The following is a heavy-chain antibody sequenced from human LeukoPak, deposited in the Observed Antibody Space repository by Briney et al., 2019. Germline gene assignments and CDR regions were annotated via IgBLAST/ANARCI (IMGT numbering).Heavy chain of an antibody. Sequence: PGRSLRLSCAASGFTFSSYGMHWVRQAPGKGLEWVAFIRYDGSNKYYADSVKGRFTISRDNSKNTLYLQMNSLRAEDTAVYYCAKVAPPTRRPYCSSTSCLDYYYYYYMDVWGKGTTVTVSS. CDR1: GFTFSSYG. CDR2: IRYDGSNK. J-gene: IGHJ6*03. D-gene: IGHD2-2*01. CDR3: AKVAPPTRRPYCSSTSCLDYYYYYYMDV. V-gene: IGHV3-30*02.